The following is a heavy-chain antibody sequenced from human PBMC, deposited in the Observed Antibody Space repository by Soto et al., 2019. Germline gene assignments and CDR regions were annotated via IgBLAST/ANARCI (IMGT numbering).Heavy chain of an antibody. CDR1: GGTFSSYA. J-gene: IGHJ6*02. CDR3: ARDRVGITGISGRYGMDV. V-gene: IGHV1-69*13. Sequence: SVKVSCKASGGTFSSYAISWVRQAPGQGLEWMGGIIPIFGTANYAQKFQGRVTITADESTSTAYMELSSLRSEDTAVYYCARDRVGITGISGRYGMDVWGQGTTLTVSS. CDR2: IIPIFGTA. D-gene: IGHD1-20*01.